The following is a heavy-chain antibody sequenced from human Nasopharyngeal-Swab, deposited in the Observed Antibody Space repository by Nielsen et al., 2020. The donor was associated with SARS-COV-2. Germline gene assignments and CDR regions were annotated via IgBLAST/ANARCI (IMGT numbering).Heavy chain of an antibody. V-gene: IGHV1-24*01. CDR3: ASEGSGVFGVVIYAFDI. D-gene: IGHD3-3*01. Sequence: ASVKVSCKVSGYTLTVFPIHWVRQAPGKGLEWMGSVVPYDGLPIYAQNFQGRVTMTEDTSTYTAYLELSSLRSEDTAVYYCASEGSGVFGVVIYAFDIWGPGTLVTVYS. J-gene: IGHJ3*02. CDR2: VVPYDGLP. CDR1: GYTLTVFP.